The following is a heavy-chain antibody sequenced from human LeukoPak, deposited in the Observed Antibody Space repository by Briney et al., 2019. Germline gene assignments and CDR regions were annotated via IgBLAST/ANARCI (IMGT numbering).Heavy chain of an antibody. J-gene: IGHJ6*02. CDR2: ISSSGSTI. V-gene: IGHV3-11*04. CDR3: ASPGDSVYVNHYYYGMDV. Sequence: GGSLRLSCSASGFTFSDYYMSWIRQAPGKGLEWVSYISSSGSTIYYADSVKGRFTVSRDNAKNSLYLQMNSLRAEDTAVYYCASPGDSVYVNHYYYGMDVWGQGTTVTVSS. D-gene: IGHD5/OR15-5a*01. CDR1: GFTFSDYY.